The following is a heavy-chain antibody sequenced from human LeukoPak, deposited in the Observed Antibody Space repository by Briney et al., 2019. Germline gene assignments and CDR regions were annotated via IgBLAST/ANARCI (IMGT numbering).Heavy chain of an antibody. V-gene: IGHV4-30-2*01. CDR2: IYHSGST. J-gene: IGHJ4*02. Sequence: PSQTLSLTCAVSGGSISSGGYSWSWIRQPPGKGLEWIGYIYHSGSTYYNPSLKSRVTISVDRSKNQFSLKLSSVTAADTAVYYCARVMSLDYGDYNFDYWGQGTLVTVSS. CDR3: ARVMSLDYGDYNFDY. D-gene: IGHD4-17*01. CDR1: GGSISSGGYS.